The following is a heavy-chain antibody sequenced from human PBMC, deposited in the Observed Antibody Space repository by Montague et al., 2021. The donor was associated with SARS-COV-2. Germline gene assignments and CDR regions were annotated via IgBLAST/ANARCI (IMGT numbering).Heavy chain of an antibody. D-gene: IGHD3-22*01. Sequence: TLSLTCIVSGGSISAGDYYWTWIRQHPGKGLEWIGYIYYSGSTYYXPSLKSRVTISVDTSKNQFSLNLSSVTAADTAVYYCARDPFYYNTSGYHYFDHWGQGTMVTVSS. CDR1: GGSISAGDYY. CDR3: ARDPFYYNTSGYHYFDH. J-gene: IGHJ4*02. V-gene: IGHV4-31*03. CDR2: IYYSGST.